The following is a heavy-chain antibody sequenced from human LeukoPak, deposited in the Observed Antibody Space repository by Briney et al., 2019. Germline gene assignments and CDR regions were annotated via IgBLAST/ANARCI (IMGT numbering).Heavy chain of an antibody. CDR2: ISGSGGQK. V-gene: IGHV3-23*01. CDR1: GFTFSNYA. J-gene: IGHJ4*02. Sequence: PGGSLRLSRAASGFTFSNYALSWVRQAPGKGLEWVSLISGSGGQKDYADSVKGRFTISRDNSRNTLNLQMNSLKAEDTAVYYCAKHVWSSVWFFDYWGQGTLVTVSS. D-gene: IGHD6-19*01. CDR3: AKHVWSSVWFFDY.